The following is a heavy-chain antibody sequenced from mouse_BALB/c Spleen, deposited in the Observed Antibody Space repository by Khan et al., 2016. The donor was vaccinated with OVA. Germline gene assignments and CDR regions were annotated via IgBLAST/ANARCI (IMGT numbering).Heavy chain of an antibody. CDR3: ARDYGSSFEYFDV. D-gene: IGHD1-1*01. J-gene: IGHJ1*01. V-gene: IGHV2-9*02. CDR1: GFSLTSYC. Sequence: QVRLQQSGPGLVAPSQSLSITCTVSGFSLTSYCVHWVRQPPGKGLEWLGLIWAGGSTNYNSALMSRLTINKDKSKSQVFLKMNSLQTDDTAMYYCARDYGSSFEYFDVWGAGTTVTVSS. CDR2: IWAGGST.